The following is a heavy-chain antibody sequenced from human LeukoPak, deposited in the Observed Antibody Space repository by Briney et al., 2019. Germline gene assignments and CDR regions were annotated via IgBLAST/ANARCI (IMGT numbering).Heavy chain of an antibody. CDR2: ISYDGSNK. D-gene: IGHD4-17*01. J-gene: IGHJ4*02. CDR1: GFTFSSYG. V-gene: IGHV3-30*18. Sequence: GGSLRLSCAASGFTFSSYGMHWVRQAPGKGLEWVAVISYDGSNKYYADSVKGRFTISRDNSKNTLYLQMNSLRAEDTAVYYCANLDYGDYKVDYWGQGTLVTVSS. CDR3: ANLDYGDYKVDY.